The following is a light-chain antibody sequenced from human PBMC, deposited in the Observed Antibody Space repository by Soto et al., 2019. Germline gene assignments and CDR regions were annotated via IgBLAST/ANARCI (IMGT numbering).Light chain of an antibody. CDR3: AAWDDSLSGVV. CDR1: SSNIGSNY. V-gene: IGLV1-47*01. Sequence: QSVLTQPPSASGTPGQRVSISCSGSSSNIGSNYAYWYQQLPGTAPKLLMYRNNRPSGVPDRFSASKSGTSASLAISGLRSEDEADYYCAAWDDSLSGVVFGGGTKLTAL. CDR2: RNN. J-gene: IGLJ2*01.